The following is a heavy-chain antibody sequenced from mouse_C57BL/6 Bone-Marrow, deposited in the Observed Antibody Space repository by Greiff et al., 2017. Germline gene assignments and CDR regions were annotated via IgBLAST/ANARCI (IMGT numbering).Heavy chain of an antibody. Sequence: EVQVVESGGGLVQPGGSLKLSCAASGFTFSDYYMYWVRQTPEKRLEWVAYISNGGGSTYYPDTVKGRFTISRDNAKNTLYLQMSRLKSEDTAMYYCARPDDYDVAWFAYWGQGTLVTVSA. D-gene: IGHD2-4*01. V-gene: IGHV5-12*01. J-gene: IGHJ3*01. CDR2: ISNGGGST. CDR3: ARPDDYDVAWFAY. CDR1: GFTFSDYY.